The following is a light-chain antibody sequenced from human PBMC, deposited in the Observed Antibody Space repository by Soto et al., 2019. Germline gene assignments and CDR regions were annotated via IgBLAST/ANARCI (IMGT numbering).Light chain of an antibody. CDR3: QQYGGSPRVT. J-gene: IGKJ4*01. CDR1: QSVSSNY. Sequence: EIVLTQSPGTLSLSPGERVTLSCRASQSVSSNYLAWYQQKPGQAPRLLIYSASSRATGIPDRFSGSGSGTDFTLTINRLEPEDVAVYYCQQYGGSPRVTFGGGTKLEIK. V-gene: IGKV3-20*01. CDR2: SAS.